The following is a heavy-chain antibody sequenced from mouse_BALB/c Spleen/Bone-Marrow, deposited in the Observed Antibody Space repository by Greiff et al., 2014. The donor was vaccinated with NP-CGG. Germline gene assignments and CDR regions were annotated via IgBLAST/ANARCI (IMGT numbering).Heavy chain of an antibody. V-gene: IGHV5-9*02. CDR3: ARPLTGAYFDY. J-gene: IGHJ2*01. CDR1: GFAFGSYD. D-gene: IGHD4-1*01. Sequence: EVQLVESGGGLVKPGGSLKLSCAASGFAFGSYDMSWVRQTPEKRLEWVATISSGGSYTYYPDSVKGRFTISRDNARNTLYLQMSSLRSEDTALYYCARPLTGAYFDYWGQGTTLTVSS. CDR2: ISSGGSYT.